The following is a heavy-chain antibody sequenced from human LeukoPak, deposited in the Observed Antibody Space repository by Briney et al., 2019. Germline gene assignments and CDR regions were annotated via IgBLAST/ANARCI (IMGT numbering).Heavy chain of an antibody. Sequence: GGTLRLSCAASGFTFSSYSMNWVRQAPGKGLEWVSSISSSSSNIYYAAPVKGRCTISRDNAKNSLYLQMKSARAEDTAVYYSAGGQEAFYDWGQGALVTVS. V-gene: IGHV3-21*01. J-gene: IGHJ4*02. CDR2: ISSSSSNI. CDR3: AGGQEAFYD. CDR1: GFTFSSYS.